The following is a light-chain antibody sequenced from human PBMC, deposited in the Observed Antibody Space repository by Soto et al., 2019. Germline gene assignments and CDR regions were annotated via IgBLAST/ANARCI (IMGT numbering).Light chain of an antibody. CDR3: QQHGGSPPIT. V-gene: IGKV3-20*01. Sequence: EIVLTQSPGTLSLSPGERATLSCRASQSLSSSYLAWYQQNPGQAPRLLIYGASSRATGIPDRFSGSASGTDFTLTISRLEPEDVAVYYGQQHGGSPPITFGQGTRLEIK. CDR1: QSLSSSY. J-gene: IGKJ5*01. CDR2: GAS.